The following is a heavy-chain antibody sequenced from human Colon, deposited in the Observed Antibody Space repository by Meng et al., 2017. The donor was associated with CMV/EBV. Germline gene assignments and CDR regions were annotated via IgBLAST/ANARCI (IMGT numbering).Heavy chain of an antibody. CDR1: GFTFSSYA. Sequence: GGSLRLSCAASGFTFSSYAMHWVRQAPGKGLEWVAVISYDGSNKYYADSVQGRFTISTDNSKNTLYLQMSSLRAEDTAVYYCARDTTLASTSSPHFWGQGTLVTVSS. CDR2: ISYDGSNK. CDR3: ARDTTLASTSSPHF. D-gene: IGHD2-2*01. V-gene: IGHV3-30-3*01. J-gene: IGHJ4*02.